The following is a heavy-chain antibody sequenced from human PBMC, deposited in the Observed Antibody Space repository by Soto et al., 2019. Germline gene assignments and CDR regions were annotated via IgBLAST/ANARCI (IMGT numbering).Heavy chain of an antibody. CDR3: ARGGDFWSGYYPYYYYYYMDV. CDR1: GYTFTSYD. V-gene: IGHV1-8*01. Sequence: GASVKVSCKASGYTFTSYDINWVRQATGQGLEWMGWMNPNSGNTGYAQKFQGRVTMTRNTSISTAYMELSSLRSEDTAVYYCARGGDFWSGYYPYYYYYYMDVWGKGTTVTVSS. D-gene: IGHD3-3*01. CDR2: MNPNSGNT. J-gene: IGHJ6*03.